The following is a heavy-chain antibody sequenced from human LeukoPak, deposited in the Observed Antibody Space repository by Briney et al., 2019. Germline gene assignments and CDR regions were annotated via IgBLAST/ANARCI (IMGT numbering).Heavy chain of an antibody. Sequence: GGSLRLSCAVSGFTFSSNTMTWVRQVSGKGLEWVSSIRGGGSDTHYAGTVRGRFTISRDNSKNTLYLQMNSLRTEDTALYYCARVANYYYYYMDVSGKGTTVTVSS. CDR1: GFTFSSNT. J-gene: IGHJ6*03. CDR3: ARVANYYYYYMDV. CDR2: IRGGGSDT. V-gene: IGHV3-23*01.